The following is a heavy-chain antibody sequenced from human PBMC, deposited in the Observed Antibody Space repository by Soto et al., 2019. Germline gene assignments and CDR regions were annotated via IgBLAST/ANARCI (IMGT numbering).Heavy chain of an antibody. CDR1: GFTFSSYA. CDR2: ISGSGGST. V-gene: IGHV3-23*01. CDR3: AKFMAIAARPDYYYGMDV. J-gene: IGHJ6*02. Sequence: PGGSLRLSCAASGFTFSSYAMSWVRQAPGKGLEWVSAISGSGGSTYYADSVKGRFTISRDNSKNTLYLQMNSLRAEDTAVYYCAKFMAIAARPDYYYGMDVWGQGTTVTVSS. D-gene: IGHD6-6*01.